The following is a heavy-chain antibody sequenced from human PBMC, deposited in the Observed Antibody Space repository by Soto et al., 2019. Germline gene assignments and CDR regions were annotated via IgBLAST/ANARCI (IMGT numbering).Heavy chain of an antibody. J-gene: IGHJ4*02. CDR3: AREPYGDSQYFDS. D-gene: IGHD2-21*02. CDR1: GFTFNSLS. Sequence: QVQLVESGGGMAQAGTSLRLSCTGSGFTFNSLSLHWVRQGPDKGLEWVAVVSFAGKVTYYADSVEGRVTVSRDISKNTIYLQANRLRPEDTAVYYCAREPYGDSQYFDSWGKGTAVTVSS. CDR2: VSFAGKVT. V-gene: IGHV3-30*04.